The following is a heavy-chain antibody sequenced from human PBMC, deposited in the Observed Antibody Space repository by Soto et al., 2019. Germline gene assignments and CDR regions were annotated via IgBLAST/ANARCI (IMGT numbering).Heavy chain of an antibody. CDR2: IRSKANSYAT. V-gene: IGHV3-73*01. CDR1: GFTFSGSA. Sequence: GGSLRLSCAASGFTFSGSAMHWVRQASGKGLEWVGRIRSKANSYATAYAASVKGRFTISRDDSKNTAYLQMNSLKTEDTAVYYCTRLGVAGRPFDYWGQGTLVTVSS. CDR3: TRLGVAGRPFDY. D-gene: IGHD6-6*01. J-gene: IGHJ4*02.